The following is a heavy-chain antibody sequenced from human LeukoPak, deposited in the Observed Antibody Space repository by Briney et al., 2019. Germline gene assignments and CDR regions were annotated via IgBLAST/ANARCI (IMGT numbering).Heavy chain of an antibody. CDR1: GFTFSSCS. CDR3: ARALGSGYYSDFDY. J-gene: IGHJ4*02. D-gene: IGHD3-22*01. Sequence: GGSLRLSCAASGFTFSSCSMNWVRQAPGKGLEWVSSISSSSSYIYYADSVKGRFTISRDNAKNSLYLQMNSLRAEDTAVYYCARALGSGYYSDFDYWGQGTLVTVSS. CDR2: ISSSSSYI. V-gene: IGHV3-21*01.